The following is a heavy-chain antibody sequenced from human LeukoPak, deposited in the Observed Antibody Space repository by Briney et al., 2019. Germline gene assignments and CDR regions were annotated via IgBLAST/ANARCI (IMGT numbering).Heavy chain of an antibody. Sequence: GGSLRLSCAASGFTFSSYWMSRVRQAPGKGLEWVANIKQDGSEKYYVDSVKGRFTISRDNAKNSLYLQMNSLRAEDTAVYYCARPLGRIAAALNYWGQGTLVTVSS. CDR3: ARPLGRIAAALNY. CDR2: IKQDGSEK. J-gene: IGHJ4*02. D-gene: IGHD6-13*01. V-gene: IGHV3-7*01. CDR1: GFTFSSYW.